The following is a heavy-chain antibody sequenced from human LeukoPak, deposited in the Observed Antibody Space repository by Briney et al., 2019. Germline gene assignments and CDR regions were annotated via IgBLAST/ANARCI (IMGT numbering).Heavy chain of an antibody. D-gene: IGHD3-22*01. CDR2: IYYSGST. CDR3: ARGEISGYYSDSSGNNWFDP. V-gene: IGHV4-39*07. J-gene: IGHJ5*02. Sequence: PSETLSLTCTVSGGSISSSSYYWGWIRQPPGKGLEWIGSIYYSGSTYYNPSLKSRVTISVDTSKNQFSLKLSSVTAADTAVYYCARGEISGYYSDSSGNNWFDPWGQGTLVTVSS. CDR1: GGSISSSSYY.